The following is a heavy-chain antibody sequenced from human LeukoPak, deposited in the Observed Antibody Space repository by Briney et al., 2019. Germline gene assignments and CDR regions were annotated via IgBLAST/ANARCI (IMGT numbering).Heavy chain of an antibody. CDR3: ARHGGQYDFDY. CDR2: IYNSGLA. J-gene: IGHJ4*02. V-gene: IGHV4-59*08. CDR1: GGSFSGYY. Sequence: SETLSLTCAVYGGSFSGYYWSWIRQPPGKELEWIGYIYNSGLANYNPSLKSRVTISVDASRNQFSLNLNSVTAADAAIYYCARHGGQYDFDYWGQGTLVTVSS. D-gene: IGHD3-16*01.